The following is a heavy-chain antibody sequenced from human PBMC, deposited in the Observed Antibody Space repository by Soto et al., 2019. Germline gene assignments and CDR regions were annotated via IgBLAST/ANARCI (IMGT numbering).Heavy chain of an antibody. D-gene: IGHD6-13*01. V-gene: IGHV4-31*03. CDR3: ASGYFFTSSCSYLDL. CDR2: IYYSGTT. Sequence: QVQLQESGPGLVQPSQTLSLTCTVSGGSISSGGSYWSWIRQSPGKGLEWIGYIYYSGTTYYNPSLKSRVSISLDTSNYQFSLMLKSVTAAYTAFYFCASGYFFTSSCSYLDLCCRGTLGTVSS. J-gene: IGHJ2*01. CDR1: GGSISSGGSY.